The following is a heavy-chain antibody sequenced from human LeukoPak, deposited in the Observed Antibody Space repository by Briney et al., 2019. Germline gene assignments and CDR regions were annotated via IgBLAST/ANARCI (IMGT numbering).Heavy chain of an antibody. Sequence: SQTLSLTCTVSGGSISSGDYYWSWIRQPPGKGLEWIGYIYYSGSTNYNPSLKSRVTISVDTSKNQFSLKLSSVTAADTAVYYCARDWDHDSSGWYGFDYWGQGTLVTVSS. CDR2: IYYSGST. D-gene: IGHD6-19*01. V-gene: IGHV4-61*08. CDR3: ARDWDHDSSGWYGFDY. CDR1: GGSISSGDYY. J-gene: IGHJ4*02.